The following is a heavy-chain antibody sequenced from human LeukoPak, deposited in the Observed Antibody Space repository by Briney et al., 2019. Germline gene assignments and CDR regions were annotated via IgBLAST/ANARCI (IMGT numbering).Heavy chain of an antibody. J-gene: IGHJ4*02. D-gene: IGHD5-18*01. CDR2: ISSSGGTI. V-gene: IGHV3-11*01. CDR3: ARGRKYSLGSPFDY. CDR1: GLTFSDYY. Sequence: PGGSLRLSCAASGLTFSDYYMTWIRQASGKGLEWISYISSSGGTIYYADSVKGRFTISRDNAKNSLYLQMSSLRAEDTAVYYCARGRKYSLGSPFDYWGQGTLVTVSS.